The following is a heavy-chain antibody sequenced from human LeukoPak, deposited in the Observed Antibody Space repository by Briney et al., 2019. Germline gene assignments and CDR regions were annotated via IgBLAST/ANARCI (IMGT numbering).Heavy chain of an antibody. CDR1: GFTVSSNY. V-gene: IGHV3-53*01. D-gene: IGHD5-18*01. Sequence: PGGSLRLSCAASGFTVSSNYMSWVRQAPGKGLEWVSVIYSGGSTYYADSVKGRFTISRDNSKNTLYLQMNSLRAEDTAVYYCARVWPGYSYGWSFDYWGQGTLVTVSS. CDR2: IYSGGST. CDR3: ARVWPGYSYGWSFDY. J-gene: IGHJ4*02.